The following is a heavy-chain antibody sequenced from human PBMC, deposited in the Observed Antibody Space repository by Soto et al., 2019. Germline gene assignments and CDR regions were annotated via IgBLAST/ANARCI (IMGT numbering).Heavy chain of an antibody. D-gene: IGHD2-15*01. Sequence: GGSLRLSCAASGFTFSSYGMSWVRQAPGKGLEWVSAISGSGGSTYYADSVKGRCTISRDNSKNTLYLQMNSLRAEDTAVYYCAREPGYCSGGSCYDYGMDVWGQGTTVTVSS. CDR2: ISGSGGST. CDR1: GFTFSSYG. J-gene: IGHJ6*02. V-gene: IGHV3-23*01. CDR3: AREPGYCSGGSCYDYGMDV.